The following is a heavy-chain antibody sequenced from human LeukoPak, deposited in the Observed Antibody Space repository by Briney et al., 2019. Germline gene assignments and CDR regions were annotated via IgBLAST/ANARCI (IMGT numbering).Heavy chain of an antibody. J-gene: IGHJ4*02. CDR3: ARGGFDY. Sequence: SETLSLTCSVSGGSISRTSYYWGWIRQPPGKGLEWIGSIYYSGSTYYNPSLKSRVTISVDTSKNQFSLKLSSVTAADTAVYYCARGGFDYWGQGTLVTVSS. CDR1: GGSISRTSYY. CDR2: IYYSGST. V-gene: IGHV4-39*01.